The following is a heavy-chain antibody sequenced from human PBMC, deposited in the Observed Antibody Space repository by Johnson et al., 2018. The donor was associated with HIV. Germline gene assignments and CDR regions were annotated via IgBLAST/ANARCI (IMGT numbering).Heavy chain of an antibody. CDR1: GFTFSHHW. CDR2: IYSGGST. J-gene: IGHJ3*02. V-gene: IGHV3-66*01. CDR3: AKPPREVTVVDAFDI. Sequence: VQLVESGGGLVQSGGSLRLSCAASGFTFSHHWMHWIRQAPGKGLEWVSLIYSGGSTYYADSVKGRFTISRDNSKNTLYLQMNSLRPEDTALYSCAKPPREVTVVDAFDIWGPGTMVTVSS. D-gene: IGHD4-23*01.